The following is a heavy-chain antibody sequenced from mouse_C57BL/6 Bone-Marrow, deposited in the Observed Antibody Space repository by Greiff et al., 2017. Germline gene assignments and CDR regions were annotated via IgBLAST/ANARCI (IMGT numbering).Heavy chain of an antibody. CDR2: INSDGGST. CDR1: EYEFPSHA. CDR3: ARPYSNWHFDY. D-gene: IGHD2-5*01. Sequence: EVKLMESGGGLVQPGESLKLSCESNEYEFPSHAMSWVRKTPEKRLELVAAINSDGGSTYYPDTMERRFIISRDNTKKTLYLQMSSLRSEDTALYYCARPYSNWHFDYWGQGTTLTVSS. J-gene: IGHJ2*01. V-gene: IGHV5-2*01.